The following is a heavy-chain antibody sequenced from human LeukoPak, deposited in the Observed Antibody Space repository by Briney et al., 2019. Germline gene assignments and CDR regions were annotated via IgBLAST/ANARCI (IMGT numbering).Heavy chain of an antibody. V-gene: IGHV4-34*01. Sequence: SETLSLTCAVYGGSFSGYYWSWIRQPPGKGLEWIGEINHSGSTNYNPPLKSRVTISVDTSKNQFSLKLSSVTAADTAVYYCASPGYCSSTSCSIDYWGQGTLVTVSS. CDR1: GGSFSGYY. J-gene: IGHJ4*02. CDR2: INHSGST. CDR3: ASPGYCSSTSCSIDY. D-gene: IGHD2-2*01.